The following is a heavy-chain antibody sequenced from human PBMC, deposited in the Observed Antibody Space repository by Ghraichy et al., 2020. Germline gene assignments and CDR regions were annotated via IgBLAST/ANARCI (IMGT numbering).Heavy chain of an antibody. V-gene: IGHV3-23*01. Sequence: GGSLRLSCAASGFTFSVSAMTWVRHAPGKGLEWVSVISPSYGDTYYADSVRGRFTISRDDSKNTLYLQMNSLRAEDTAIYYCAKIPVYTSIWGQGTMVTVSS. CDR1: GFTFSVSA. J-gene: IGHJ3*02. CDR3: AKIPVYTSI. D-gene: IGHD2-8*01. CDR2: ISPSYGDT.